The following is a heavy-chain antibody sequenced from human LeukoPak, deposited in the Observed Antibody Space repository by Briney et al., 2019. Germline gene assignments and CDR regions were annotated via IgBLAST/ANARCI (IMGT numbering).Heavy chain of an antibody. V-gene: IGHV3-64*01. CDR3: AREGVRWHWYCDL. Sequence: GGALRLSCTVSDFIFSDYAMHWVGQAPGRGVECVSSINDNGGTIYYANSLKGKFTISRDNSKNTLYLQMGSLRPEDMAVYYCAREGVRWHWYCDLWGRGTLVTVSS. J-gene: IGHJ2*01. D-gene: IGHD2-8*01. CDR1: DFIFSDYA. CDR2: INDNGGTI.